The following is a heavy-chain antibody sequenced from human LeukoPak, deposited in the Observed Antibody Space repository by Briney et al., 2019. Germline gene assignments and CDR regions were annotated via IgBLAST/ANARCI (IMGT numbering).Heavy chain of an antibody. CDR1: GGSISSYY. J-gene: IGHJ6*02. D-gene: IGHD3-16*01. V-gene: IGHV4-59*01. Sequence: SETLSLTCTVSGGSISSYYWSWIRHPPGKGLEWIGYIYYSGSTNYNPSLKSRVTISVDTSKNQFSLKLSSVTAADTAVYYCARADPLRYYGMDVWGQGTTVTVSS. CDR3: ARADPLRYYGMDV. CDR2: IYYSGST.